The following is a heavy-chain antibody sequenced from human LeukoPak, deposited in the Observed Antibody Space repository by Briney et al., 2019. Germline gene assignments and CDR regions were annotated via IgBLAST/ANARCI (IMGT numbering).Heavy chain of an antibody. CDR1: GDSVSGNSVT. J-gene: IGHJ5*02. CDR2: TYYRSTWYN. V-gene: IGHV6-1*01. Sequence: SQTLSLTCAISGDSVSGNSVTWNWIRQSPSRGLEWLGRTYYRSTWYNDYAVSVRGRITVNPDTSKNQFSLHLNCARRLTQYDCFDPWGQGILVTVSS. D-gene: IGHD2-2*01. CDR3: P.